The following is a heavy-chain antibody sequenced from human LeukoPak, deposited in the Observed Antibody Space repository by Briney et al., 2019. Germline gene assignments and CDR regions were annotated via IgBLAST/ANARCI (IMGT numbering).Heavy chain of an antibody. CDR3: AKGISADGYNFERGADY. D-gene: IGHD1-1*01. CDR2: VGGDGRVT. CDR1: GFTFATYV. J-gene: IGHJ4*02. V-gene: IGHV3-23*01. Sequence: GGSLRLSCAASGFTFATYVMTWVRQAPGKGLEWVSSVGGDGRVTYCADSVKGRFTISRDNSKNTIFLQMNSLRVEDTAVYYCAKGISADGYNFERGADYWGQGAQVIVSS.